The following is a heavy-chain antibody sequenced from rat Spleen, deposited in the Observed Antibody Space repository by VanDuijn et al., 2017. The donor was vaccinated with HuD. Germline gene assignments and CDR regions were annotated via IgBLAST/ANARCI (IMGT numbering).Heavy chain of an antibody. CDR1: GFSLRDYS. V-gene: IGHV2-19*01. Sequence: QVQLKESGPGLVQPSQTLSLTCTVSGFSLRDYSVYWLRQPPGKGLEWKGRIQNGGNTDYTSALQSRLSISRDTSKSQNFLEMNSLQTEDTAIYFCARVHYYSASSYFDYWGQGVMVTVSS. CDR3: ARVHYYSASSYFDY. D-gene: IGHD1-1*01. J-gene: IGHJ2*01. CDR2: IQNGGNT.